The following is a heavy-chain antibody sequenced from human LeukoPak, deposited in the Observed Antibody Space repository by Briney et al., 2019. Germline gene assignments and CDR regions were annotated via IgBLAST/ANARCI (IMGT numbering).Heavy chain of an antibody. CDR3: ASRVLGGRWLYNWFDP. CDR2: ISSSGSTI. D-gene: IGHD5-24*01. V-gene: IGHV3-48*03. Sequence: GSLRLSCAASGFTFSSYEMNWVRQAPGKGLEWVSYISSSGSTIYYADSVKGRFTISRDNAKNSLYLQMNSLRAEDTAVYYCASRVLGGRWLYNWFDPWGQGTLVTVSS. CDR1: GFTFSSYE. J-gene: IGHJ5*02.